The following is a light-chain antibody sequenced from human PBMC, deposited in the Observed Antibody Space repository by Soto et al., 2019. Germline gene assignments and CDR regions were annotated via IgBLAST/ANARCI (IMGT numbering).Light chain of an antibody. Sequence: LTQPPSGTGAHRGRVTIFSTESRSNIGAGYDVHWYQQLPGTAPKLLIYGNSNRPSGVPDRFSGSKSGTSASLAITGLQAEDEADYYCQSYDSSLSGRYVFGTGTKVTVL. CDR1: RSNIGAGYD. V-gene: IGLV1-40*01. CDR2: GNS. J-gene: IGLJ1*01. CDR3: QSYDSSLSGRYV.